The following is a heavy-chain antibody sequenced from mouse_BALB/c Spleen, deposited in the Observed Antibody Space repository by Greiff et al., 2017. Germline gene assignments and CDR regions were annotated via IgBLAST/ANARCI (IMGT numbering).Heavy chain of an antibody. CDR3: ASRWLLGAMDY. V-gene: IGHV3-2*02. CDR1: GYSITSDYA. CDR2: ISYSGST. D-gene: IGHD2-3*01. J-gene: IGHJ4*01. Sequence: EVQLQQSGPGLVKPSQSLSLTCTVTGYSITSDYAWNWIRQFPGNQLEWMGYISYSGSTSYNPSLKSRISITRDTSKNQFFLQLNSVTTEDTATEYGASRWLLGAMDYWGQGTSVTVSS.